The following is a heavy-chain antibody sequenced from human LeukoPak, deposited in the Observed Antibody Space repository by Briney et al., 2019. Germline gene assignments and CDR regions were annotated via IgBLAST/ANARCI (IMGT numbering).Heavy chain of an antibody. CDR3: ATDSGHSFSY. D-gene: IGHD3-16*01. V-gene: IGHV3-74*03. CDR2: IYSDGSTT. J-gene: IGHJ3*01. CDR1: GFTFNTAW. Sequence: GGSLRLSCAASGFTFNTAWMHWVRQAPGKGLVWVSRIYSDGSTTTYAEFVKGRFTISRDNAKNTLYLQMNSLRIEDTAVYYCATDSGHSFSYWGQGTKVTVSA.